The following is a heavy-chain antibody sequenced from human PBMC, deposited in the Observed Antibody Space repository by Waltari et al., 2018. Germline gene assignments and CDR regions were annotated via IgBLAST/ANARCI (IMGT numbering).Heavy chain of an antibody. CDR3: AKGPKWELLPEPYFDY. CDR2: ISGRGGST. Sequence: EVQLLESGGGLVQPGGSLRLSCAASGFTFSSYAMSWVRQAPGKGLGWVSAISGRGGSTYYADSVKGRFTISRDNSKNTLYLQMNSLRAEDTAVYYCAKGPKWELLPEPYFDYWGQGTLVTVSS. J-gene: IGHJ4*02. CDR1: GFTFSSYA. D-gene: IGHD1-26*01. V-gene: IGHV3-23*01.